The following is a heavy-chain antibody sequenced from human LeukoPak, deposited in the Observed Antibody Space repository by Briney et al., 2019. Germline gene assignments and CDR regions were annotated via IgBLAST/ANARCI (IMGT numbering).Heavy chain of an antibody. CDR3: ARDSHDFWSGYFTGGRNWFDP. J-gene: IGHJ5*02. CDR2: INPNSGGT. CDR1: GYTFTGYY. V-gene: IGHV1-2*02. Sequence: ASVKVSCKASGYTFTGYYMHWVRQAPGQGLEGMGWINPNSGGTNYAQKFQGRVTMTRDTSISTAYMELSRLRSDDTAVYYCARDSHDFWSGYFTGGRNWFDPWGQGTLVTVSS. D-gene: IGHD3-3*01.